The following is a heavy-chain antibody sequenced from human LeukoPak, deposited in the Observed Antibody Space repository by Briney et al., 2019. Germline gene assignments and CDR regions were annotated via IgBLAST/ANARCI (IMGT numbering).Heavy chain of an antibody. D-gene: IGHD3-22*01. V-gene: IGHV4-38-2*02. Sequence: SETLSLTCTVSGYSISSGYYWGWIRQPPGKGLEWIGSIYHSGSTYYNPSLKSRVTISVDKSKNQFSLKLSSVTAADTAVYYCARGYYDSSGYPLDWGQGTLVTVSS. CDR3: ARGYYDSSGYPLD. CDR1: GYSISSGYY. J-gene: IGHJ4*02. CDR2: IYHSGST.